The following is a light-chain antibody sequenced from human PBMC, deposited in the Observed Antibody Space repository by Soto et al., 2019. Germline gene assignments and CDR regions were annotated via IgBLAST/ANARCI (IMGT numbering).Light chain of an antibody. CDR3: QHYTDSLWT. CDR1: QTASSSY. V-gene: IGKV3-20*01. Sequence: EIVITQSPATLSVSPGERATLSCRASQTASSSYLAWYQQRPGQAPRLLIYGTSTRATGIPDRFSGSGSGTDFTLTISGLEPEDFAVYYCQHYTDSLWTFGQGTKVDIK. CDR2: GTS. J-gene: IGKJ1*01.